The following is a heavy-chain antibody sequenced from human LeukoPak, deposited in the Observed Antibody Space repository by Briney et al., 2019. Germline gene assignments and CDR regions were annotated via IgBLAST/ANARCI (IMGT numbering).Heavy chain of an antibody. CDR3: ARGMREIVGSGGAFDI. D-gene: IGHD3-10*01. CDR1: GGSISSSSYY. Sequence: PSETLSLTCTVSGGSISSSSYYWGWIRQPPGKGLEWIGSIYYSGSTYYNPSLKSRVTISVDTSKNQFSLKLSSVTAADTAVYYCARGMREIVGSGGAFDIWGQGTMVTVSS. V-gene: IGHV4-39*07. CDR2: IYYSGST. J-gene: IGHJ3*02.